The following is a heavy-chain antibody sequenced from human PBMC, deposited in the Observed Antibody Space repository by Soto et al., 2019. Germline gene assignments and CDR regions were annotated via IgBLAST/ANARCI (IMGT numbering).Heavy chain of an antibody. D-gene: IGHD3-22*01. CDR3: ARVMYYYDSSGYLYYFDY. Sequence: GGSLRLSCAASGFTFSSYWMSWVRQAPGKGLEWVANIKQDGSEKYYVDSVKGRFTISRDNAKNSLYLQMNSLRAEDTAVYYCARVMYYYDSSGYLYYFDYWGQGTLVTVS. J-gene: IGHJ4*02. CDR2: IKQDGSEK. CDR1: GFTFSSYW. V-gene: IGHV3-7*03.